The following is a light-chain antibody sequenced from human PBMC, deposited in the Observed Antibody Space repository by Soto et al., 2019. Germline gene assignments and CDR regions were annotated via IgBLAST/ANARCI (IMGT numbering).Light chain of an antibody. CDR1: ESVKTN. CDR3: QQYHTWPVT. V-gene: IGKV3-15*01. Sequence: RVMTQSPATLSVSPGERVTLSCRASESVKTNLAWYRHKPGQSPSLLISGASTGATGIPARFSGSGSGTEFTLNINSLQSEDFAVYYCQQYHTWPVTFGGGTKVEIK. CDR2: GAS. J-gene: IGKJ4*01.